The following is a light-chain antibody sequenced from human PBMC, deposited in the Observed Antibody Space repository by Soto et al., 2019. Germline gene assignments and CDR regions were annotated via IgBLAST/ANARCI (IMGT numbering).Light chain of an antibody. J-gene: IGKJ3*01. CDR3: QQGNNWPIYT. Sequence: EIVLTQSPATLSLSPGERATLSCRASQSVSKSLAWYQQKPGQAPRLLIYTTSNRTTGIPARFSGSGSRTDFNLTIIRREPEDFAVYYCQQGNNWPIYTFGPGTKVDIK. CDR2: TTS. V-gene: IGKV3-11*01. CDR1: QSVSKS.